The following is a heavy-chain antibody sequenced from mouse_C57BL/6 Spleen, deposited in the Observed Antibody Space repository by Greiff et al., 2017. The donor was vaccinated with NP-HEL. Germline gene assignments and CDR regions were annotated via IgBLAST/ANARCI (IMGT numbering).Heavy chain of an antibody. CDR3: ARPGYSNYNAMDY. Sequence: DVMLVESGGGLVKPGGSLKLSCAASGFTFSDYGMHWVRQAPEKGLEWVAYISSGSSTIYYADTVKGRFTISRDNAKNTLFLQMTSLRSEDTAMYYCARPGYSNYNAMDYWGQGTSVTVSS. CDR1: GFTFSDYG. V-gene: IGHV5-17*01. J-gene: IGHJ4*01. D-gene: IGHD2-5*01. CDR2: ISSGSSTI.